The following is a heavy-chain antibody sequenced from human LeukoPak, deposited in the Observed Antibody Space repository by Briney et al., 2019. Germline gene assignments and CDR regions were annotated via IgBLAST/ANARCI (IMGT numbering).Heavy chain of an antibody. CDR3: ARDWGSGSFYAEPYFDY. Sequence: GGSLRLSCAASGFTFSSFGMSWVRQAPGKGLEWVSAISSTGGTADYADSVKGRFTISRDNSKNTLYLQMNSLRAEDTAVYYCARDWGSGSFYAEPYFDYWGQGTLVTVSS. D-gene: IGHD3-10*01. CDR1: GFTFSSFG. V-gene: IGHV3-23*01. CDR2: ISSTGGTA. J-gene: IGHJ4*02.